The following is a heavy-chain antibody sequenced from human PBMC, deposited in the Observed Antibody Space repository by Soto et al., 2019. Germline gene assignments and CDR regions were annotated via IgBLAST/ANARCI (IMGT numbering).Heavy chain of an antibody. CDR1: GFTFSSYS. CDR3: AKDGGSFYYYGMDV. J-gene: IGHJ6*02. V-gene: IGHV3-48*02. Sequence: PGGSLRLSCAASGFTFSSYSMYGVRQSPGKGLEWISEISSRSTTMYYADSVKGRFTISRDNAKNSLYLQMNSLRDEDTAVYYCAKDGGSFYYYGMDVWGQGTTVTVPS. D-gene: IGHD3-10*01. CDR2: ISSRSTTM.